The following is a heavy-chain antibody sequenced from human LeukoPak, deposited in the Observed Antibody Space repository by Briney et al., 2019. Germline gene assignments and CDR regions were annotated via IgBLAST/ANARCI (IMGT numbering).Heavy chain of an antibody. D-gene: IGHD2-15*01. CDR2: ISSSGSSI. CDR1: GFTFSSYE. V-gene: IGHV3-48*03. CDR3: ARDRIYYGMDV. Sequence: PGGSLRLSCAASGFTFSSYEMNWVRQAPGKGPEWVSYISSSGSSIYYADSVKGRFTISRDNAKNSLYLQMNSLRAEDTAVYYCARDRIYYGMDVWGQGTTVTVSS. J-gene: IGHJ6*02.